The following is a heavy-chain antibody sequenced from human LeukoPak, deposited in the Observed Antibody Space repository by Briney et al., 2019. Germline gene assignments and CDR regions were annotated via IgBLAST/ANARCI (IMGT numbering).Heavy chain of an antibody. CDR3: ARKAYGMDV. V-gene: IGHV3-7*03. J-gene: IGHJ6*04. CDR2: IKQDGSEK. CDR1: GFTFSNYW. Sequence: GGSLRLSCAASGFTFSNYWMSWVRQAPGKGLEWVANIKQDGSEKYYVDSVKGRFTIFRDDAKNSLYLQMNGLRAEDTAVYYCARKAYGMDVWGKGTTVTVSS.